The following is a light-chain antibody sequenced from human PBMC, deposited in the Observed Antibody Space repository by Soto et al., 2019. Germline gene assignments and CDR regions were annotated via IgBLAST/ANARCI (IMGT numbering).Light chain of an antibody. CDR3: QQRSNWPWT. V-gene: IGKV3-11*01. Sequence: ETVLTQSPATLSLPPGERATLSCRASPSVNSYLAWYQQKAGQAPRLLIYDASNRATGIPARFSGSGSGTDFTLTISSLEPEDFAVYYCQQRSNWPWTFGQGTKVEIK. CDR2: DAS. CDR1: PSVNSY. J-gene: IGKJ1*01.